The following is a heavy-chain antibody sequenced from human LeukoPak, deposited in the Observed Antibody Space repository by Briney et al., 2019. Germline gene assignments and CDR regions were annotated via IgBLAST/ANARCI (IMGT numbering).Heavy chain of an antibody. CDR2: ISSNGGST. V-gene: IGHV3-64D*06. Sequence: GGSLRLSCSASGFTFSSYAMHWVRQAPGKGLEYVSAISSNGGSTYYADSVKGRFTISRDSSKNTLYLQMSSLRAEDTAVYYCVKVSGGRVVISPFDYWGQGTLVTVSS. D-gene: IGHD3-3*01. J-gene: IGHJ4*02. CDR1: GFTFSSYA. CDR3: VKVSGGRVVISPFDY.